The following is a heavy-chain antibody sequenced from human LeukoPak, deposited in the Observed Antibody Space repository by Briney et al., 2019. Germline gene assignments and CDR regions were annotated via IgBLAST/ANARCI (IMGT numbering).Heavy chain of an antibody. CDR1: GFTFDDYG. CDR3: ASTHSFGGSYRGHSFDY. D-gene: IGHD1-26*01. CDR2: INWNGGST. J-gene: IGHJ4*02. Sequence: LTGGSLRLSCAASGFTFDDYGMSWVRQAPGKGLEWVSGINWNGGSTGYADSVKGRFTISRDNAKNSLYLQMNSLRAEDTALYYCASTHSFGGSYRGHSFDYWGQGTLVTVSS. V-gene: IGHV3-20*04.